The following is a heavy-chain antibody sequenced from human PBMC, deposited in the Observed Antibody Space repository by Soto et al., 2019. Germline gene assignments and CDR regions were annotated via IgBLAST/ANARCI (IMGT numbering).Heavy chain of an antibody. CDR2: IWYDGSNK. J-gene: IGHJ4*02. Sequence: GGSLRLSCAASGFTFSSYGMHCVRQAPGKVLELVAVIWYDGSNKYYADSVKGRFTISRDNSKNTLYLQMNSLRAEDTAVYYCEVGTPTTIAVAGTEFDSWGQGTMVNVSS. CDR3: EVGTPTTIAVAGTEFDS. D-gene: IGHD6-19*01. CDR1: GFTFSSYG. V-gene: IGHV3-33*01.